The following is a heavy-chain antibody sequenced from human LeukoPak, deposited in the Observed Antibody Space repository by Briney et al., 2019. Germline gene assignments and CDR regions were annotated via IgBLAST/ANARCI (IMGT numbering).Heavy chain of an antibody. CDR2: ISAYNGNT. CDR3: ARVYGSSSDNYYYYYGMDV. Sequence: GASVKVSCKASGYTFTSYGISWVRQAPGQGPEWMGWISAYNGNTNYAQKLQGRVTMTTDTSTSTAYMELRSLRSDDTAVYYCARVYGSSSDNYYYYYGMDVWGQGTTVTVSS. CDR1: GYTFTSYG. J-gene: IGHJ6*02. D-gene: IGHD6-13*01. V-gene: IGHV1-18*01.